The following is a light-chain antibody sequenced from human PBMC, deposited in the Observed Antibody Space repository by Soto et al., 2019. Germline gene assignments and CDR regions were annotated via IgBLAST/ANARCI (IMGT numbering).Light chain of an antibody. Sequence: QSVLTQPASVSGSPGQSITISCTGTSSDVGGYNHVSWYQQHPGKAPKLIIFEVRNRPSGASDRFSASKSGNTASLTISGLQTEDEAVYYCSSYASSSSYAFGTGTKVTVL. CDR1: SSDVGGYNH. V-gene: IGLV2-14*01. J-gene: IGLJ1*01. CDR3: SSYASSSSYA. CDR2: EVR.